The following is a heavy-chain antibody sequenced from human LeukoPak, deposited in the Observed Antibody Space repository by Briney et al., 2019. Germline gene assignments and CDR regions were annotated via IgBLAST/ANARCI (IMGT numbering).Heavy chain of an antibody. CDR1: GFTFSSYS. Sequence: GGSLGLSCAASGFTFSSYSMNWVRQAPGKGLEWVSSISSSSSYIYYADSVKGRFTISRDNAKNSLYLQMNSLRAEDTAVYYCAREGCSSTSCYWEDAFDIWGQGTMVTVSS. D-gene: IGHD2-2*01. V-gene: IGHV3-21*01. J-gene: IGHJ3*02. CDR2: ISSSSSYI. CDR3: AREGCSSTSCYWEDAFDI.